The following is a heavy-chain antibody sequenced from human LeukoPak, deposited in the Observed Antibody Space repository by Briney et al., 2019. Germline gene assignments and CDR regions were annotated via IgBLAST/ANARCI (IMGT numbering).Heavy chain of an antibody. CDR2: ISAYNGNT. D-gene: IGHD3-3*01. Sequence: ASVKVSCKSSGYTFTSYSISWVRQAPGQGPGWMGWISAYNGNTNYAQKLQGRVTMTTDTSTSTAYMELRSLRSDDTAVYYCARVQDPNHYYDFWSGYYTSLYFDDWGQGTLVTVSS. CDR3: ARVQDPNHYYDFWSGYYTSLYFDD. V-gene: IGHV1-18*01. J-gene: IGHJ4*02. CDR1: GYTFTSYS.